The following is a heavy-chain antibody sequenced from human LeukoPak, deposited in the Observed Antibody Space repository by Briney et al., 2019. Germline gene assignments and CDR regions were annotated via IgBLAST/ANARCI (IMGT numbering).Heavy chain of an antibody. V-gene: IGHV3-23*01. CDR2: SGTDGDT. CDR1: GFTFSSSA. D-gene: IGHD6-13*01. J-gene: IGHJ4*02. Sequence: GGSLRPSCAASGFTFSSSAMNWVRQAPGKGLEWVSASGTDGDTYYAASVKGRFTISRDNSKNTLYLQMTSLRAEDTAIYYCAKKTPGTHPFDYWGQGTLVTVSP. CDR3: AKKTPGTHPFDY.